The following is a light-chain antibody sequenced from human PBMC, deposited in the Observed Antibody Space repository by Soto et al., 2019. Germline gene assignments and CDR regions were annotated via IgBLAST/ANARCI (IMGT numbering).Light chain of an antibody. Sequence: IVLTQSPDTLSLSPGERATFSCRATQSITNQYVAWYQQKAGQAPRPLIYGASTRATGIPDMFRGSGSGTDFTLSITRLEPEDLAVYYCHQYLDSPNTFGQGTNLEI. V-gene: IGKV3-20*01. CDR2: GAS. CDR1: QSITNQY. CDR3: HQYLDSPNT. J-gene: IGKJ2*01.